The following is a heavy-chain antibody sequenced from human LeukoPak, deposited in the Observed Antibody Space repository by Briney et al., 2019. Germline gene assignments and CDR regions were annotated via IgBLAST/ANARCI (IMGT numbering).Heavy chain of an antibody. D-gene: IGHD2-15*01. CDR1: GYTFTNYA. CDR3: ARDLGYCSGGSCTEFIY. J-gene: IGHJ4*02. V-gene: IGHV1-3*01. CDR2: INAANGNT. Sequence: ASVKVSCRAAGYTFTNYAIHWVRQAPGQRFEWVGWINAANGNTKYSEKLQARVTIPRDTAASTAYIEPSTLRTENTAVYYFARDLGYCSGGSCTEFIYWGQRTLVTVS.